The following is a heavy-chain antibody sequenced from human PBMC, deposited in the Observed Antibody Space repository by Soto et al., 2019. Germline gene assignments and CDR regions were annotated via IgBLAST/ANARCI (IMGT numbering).Heavy chain of an antibody. Sequence: ASVKVSCKASGYSFTDYHIHWVRQAPGQGLEWLGRINPKGGGTSTAQKFQGWVTMTTDTSISTASMELTRLTSDDTAIYYCARGDSTDCSNGVCSFFYNHDMDVWGQGTTVTVSS. J-gene: IGHJ6*02. CDR2: INPKGGGT. CDR1: GYSFTDYH. D-gene: IGHD2-8*01. CDR3: ARGDSTDCSNGVCSFFYNHDMDV. V-gene: IGHV1-2*04.